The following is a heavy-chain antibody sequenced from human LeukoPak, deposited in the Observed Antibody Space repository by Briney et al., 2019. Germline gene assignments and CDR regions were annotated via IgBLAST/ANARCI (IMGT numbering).Heavy chain of an antibody. J-gene: IGHJ3*02. CDR3: AKDISSGWADAFDI. CDR1: GFTFDDYA. D-gene: IGHD6-19*01. V-gene: IGHV3-9*01. Sequence: GGSLRLSCAASGFTFDDYAMHWVRQAPGRGLEWVSGISWNSGSIGYADSVKGRFTISRDNAKNSLCLQMNSLRAGDTALYYCAKDISSGWADAFDIWGQGTMVTVSS. CDR2: ISWNSGSI.